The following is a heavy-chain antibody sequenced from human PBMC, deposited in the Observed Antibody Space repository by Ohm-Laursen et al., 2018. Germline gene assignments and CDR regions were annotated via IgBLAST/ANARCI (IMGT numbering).Heavy chain of an antibody. V-gene: IGHV3-21*01. J-gene: IGHJ5*02. D-gene: IGHD1-26*01. CDR1: GFTFTNYA. Sequence: SLRLSCSASGFTFTNYAMSWVRQAPGKGLEWVSSISSSSSYIYYADPVKGRFTISRDNAKNSLYLQMNSLRAEDTAVYYCARGGVGATGWFDPWGQGTLVTVSS. CDR2: ISSSSSYI. CDR3: ARGGVGATGWFDP.